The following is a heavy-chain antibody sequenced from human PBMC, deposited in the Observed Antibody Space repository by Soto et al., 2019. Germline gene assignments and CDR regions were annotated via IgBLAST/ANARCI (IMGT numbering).Heavy chain of an antibody. Sequence: QVQVVESGGGLVKPGGSLRLSCAASGFTFSDYYMSWIRQAPGKGLEWVSYISSSGTTIYYADSVKGRFTISRDDAKNSLYLQMNSLSAEDTAMYCSSTKGTHRGYDYIWGTWHGGIWFDPWVQGTLDTVAT. V-gene: IGHV3-11*01. D-gene: IGHD3-16*01. J-gene: IGHJ5*02. CDR3: STKGTHRGYDYIWGTWHGGIWFDP. CDR1: GFTFSDYY. CDR2: ISSSGTTI.